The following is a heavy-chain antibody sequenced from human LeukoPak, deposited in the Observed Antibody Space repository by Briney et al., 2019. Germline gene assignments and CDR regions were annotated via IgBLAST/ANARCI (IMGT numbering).Heavy chain of an antibody. J-gene: IGHJ4*02. D-gene: IGHD6-13*01. CDR3: ARGQIIAAVRADFDY. CDR1: GASISSSNW. Sequence: PSGTLSLTCAVSGASISSSNWWSWVRRPPGKGLEWIGSIYYSGSTYYNPSLKSRVTISVDTSKNQFSLKLSSVTAADTAVYYCARGQIIAAVRADFDYWGQGTLVTVSS. CDR2: IYYSGST. V-gene: IGHV4-4*02.